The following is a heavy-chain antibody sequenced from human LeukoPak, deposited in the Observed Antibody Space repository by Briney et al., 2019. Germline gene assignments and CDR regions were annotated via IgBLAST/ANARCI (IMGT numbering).Heavy chain of an antibody. CDR2: IIPIFGTA. V-gene: IGHV1-69*05. D-gene: IGHD3-22*01. CDR3: ARAGFVTYDSSGYWSYFQH. CDR1: GGTFSSYA. Sequence: SVKVSCKASGGTFSSYAISWVRQAPGQGLEWMGGIIPIFGTANYAQKFQGRVTITTDESTSTAYMELSSLRSEDTAVYYCARAGFVTYDSSGYWSYFQHWGQGTLVTVPS. J-gene: IGHJ1*01.